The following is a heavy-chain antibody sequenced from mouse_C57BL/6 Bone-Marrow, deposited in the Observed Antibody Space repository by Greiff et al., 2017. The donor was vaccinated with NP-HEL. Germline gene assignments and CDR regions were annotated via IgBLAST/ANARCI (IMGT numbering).Heavy chain of an antibody. CDR1: GYTFTSYW. CDR2: IYPGSGSP. D-gene: IGHD1-1*01. V-gene: IGHV1-55*01. Sequence: QVQLQQPGAELVKPGASVKMSCKASGYTFTSYWITWVKQRPGQGLEWIGDIYPGSGSPNYNEKFKSQATLTVDTSSSTAYMQLSSLTAEDTAFSYCARDDYGSSLRAMDYWGQGTSVTVSS. CDR3: ARDDYGSSLRAMDY. J-gene: IGHJ4*01.